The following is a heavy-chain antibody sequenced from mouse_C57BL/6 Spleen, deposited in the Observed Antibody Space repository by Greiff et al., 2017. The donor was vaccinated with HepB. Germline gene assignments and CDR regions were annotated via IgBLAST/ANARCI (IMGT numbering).Heavy chain of an antibody. Sequence: EVQLVESGEGLVKPGGSLKLSCAASGFTFSSYAMSWVRQTPEKRLEWVAYISSGGDYIYYADTVKGRFPISRDNARNTLYLQMSSVKSEDTAMYYCTRVGDYYAMDYWGQGTSVTVSS. CDR3: TRVGDYYAMDY. J-gene: IGHJ4*01. V-gene: IGHV5-9-1*02. CDR2: ISSGGDYI. CDR1: GFTFSSYA.